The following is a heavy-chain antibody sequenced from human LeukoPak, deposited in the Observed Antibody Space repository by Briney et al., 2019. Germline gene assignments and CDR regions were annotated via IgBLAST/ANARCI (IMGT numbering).Heavy chain of an antibody. D-gene: IGHD6-13*01. CDR1: GGSFSGYY. Sequence: SGTLSLTCAVYGGSFSGYYWSWIRQPPGKGLGWIGEINHSGSTNYNPSLNRRVTIPLDTSNHQFSLKLSSVPAAATAVYYCARGPIEWQLVYSLERNWFDPWGQGTLVTVSS. CDR2: INHSGST. V-gene: IGHV4-34*01. CDR3: ARGPIEWQLVYSLERNWFDP. J-gene: IGHJ5*02.